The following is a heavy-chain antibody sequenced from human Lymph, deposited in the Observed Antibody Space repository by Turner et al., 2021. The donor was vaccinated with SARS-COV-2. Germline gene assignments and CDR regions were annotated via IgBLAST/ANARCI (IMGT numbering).Heavy chain of an antibody. D-gene: IGHD1-26*01. CDR3: ARGRYSGGGMDV. J-gene: IGHJ6*02. CDR1: GYTFTSYD. Sequence: QVQLVQSGAEVKKPGASVKVSCKAPGYTFTSYDINWVRQATGQGLEWMGWMNPNSGNTGYAQKFQGRVTMTRKTSIGTAYVELSSLRSRDTAVYYCARGRYSGGGMDVWGQGTTVTVSS. V-gene: IGHV1-8*02. CDR2: MNPNSGNT.